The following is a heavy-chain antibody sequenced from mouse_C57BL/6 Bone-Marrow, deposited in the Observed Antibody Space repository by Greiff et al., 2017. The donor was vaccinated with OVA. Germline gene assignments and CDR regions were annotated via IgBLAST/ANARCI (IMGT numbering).Heavy chain of an antibody. J-gene: IGHJ4*01. CDR1: GFTFSDYG. Sequence: EVQLKESGGGLVQPGGSLKLSCAASGFTFSDYGMAWVRQAPRKGPEWVAFISNLAYSIYYADTVTGRFTISRENAKNTLYLEMSSLRSEDTAMYYCARLPFNYFYYYAMDYWGQGTSVTVSS. V-gene: IGHV5-15*01. CDR2: ISNLAYSI. D-gene: IGHD1-1*01. CDR3: ARLPFNYFYYYAMDY.